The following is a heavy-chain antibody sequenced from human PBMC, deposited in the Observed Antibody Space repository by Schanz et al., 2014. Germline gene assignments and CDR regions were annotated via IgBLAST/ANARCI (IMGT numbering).Heavy chain of an antibody. CDR1: GCTFTSYG. V-gene: IGHV1-18*01. D-gene: IGHD3-3*01. J-gene: IGHJ4*02. CDR2: ISVYTGNT. CDR3: ARSAGRDFWSGYYTRFDY. Sequence: QIQLVQSGPEVKKPGATVKVSCKASGCTFTSYGISWVRQAPGQGLEWVGWISVYTGNTKYGQKVQGRVTMTADTSTNTAYMELRSLRSDDTAVYYCARSAGRDFWSGYYTRFDYWGQGTLVTVSS.